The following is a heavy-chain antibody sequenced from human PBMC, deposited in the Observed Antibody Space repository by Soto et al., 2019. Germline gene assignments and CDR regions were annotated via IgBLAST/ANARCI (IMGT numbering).Heavy chain of an antibody. D-gene: IGHD1-26*01. Sequence: QVQLVQSGAEVKEPGSSVRLSCQVSGSTFNNFAFSWVRQAPGQGPEWLGGIVVMSNAADYSQRFQDRVTITADTSTSTLYMELGSLTFDDTAVYYCARAIKRWEVNYYFDYWGQGTLVTVSS. J-gene: IGHJ4*02. CDR2: IVVMSNAA. V-gene: IGHV1-69*06. CDR3: ARAIKRWEVNYYFDY. CDR1: GSTFNNFA.